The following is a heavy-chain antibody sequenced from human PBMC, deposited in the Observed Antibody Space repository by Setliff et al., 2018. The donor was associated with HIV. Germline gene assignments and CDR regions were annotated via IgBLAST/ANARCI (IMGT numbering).Heavy chain of an antibody. J-gene: IGHJ4*02. CDR1: GDTFTTYA. V-gene: IGHV1-3*01. Sequence: GASVKVSCKKTGDTFTTYALHWVRQAPGQRLEWMGWINAGNGDTKSSQKFQGRVTITRDTSASTAYMELSSLRSEDAGVYYCAIGSSNWPHRPNNYYFDYWGQGTPVTVSS. D-gene: IGHD6-13*01. CDR2: INAGNGDT. CDR3: AIGSSNWPHRPNNYYFDY.